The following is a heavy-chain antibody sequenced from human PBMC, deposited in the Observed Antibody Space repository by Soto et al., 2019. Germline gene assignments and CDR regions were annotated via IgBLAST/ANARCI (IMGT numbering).Heavy chain of an antibody. CDR3: AKQETVDTGHY. V-gene: IGHV3-23*01. CDR2: ISGSGDST. J-gene: IGHJ4*02. D-gene: IGHD5-18*01. Sequence: SLRLSCAASGFSFSSYVMSWVRQAPGKGLEWVSAISGSGDSTYYADSVKGRFTISRDNSKNTLYLQMNSLRAEDTAIYYCAKQETVDTGHYWGQGTLVTVSS. CDR1: GFSFSSYV.